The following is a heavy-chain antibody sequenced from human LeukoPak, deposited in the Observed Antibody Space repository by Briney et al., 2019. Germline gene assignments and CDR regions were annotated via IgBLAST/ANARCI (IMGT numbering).Heavy chain of an antibody. J-gene: IGHJ4*02. CDR3: ARSDSGYYYYFDY. CDR1: GFTFSSYG. V-gene: IGHV3-30*03. Sequence: GGSLRLSCAASGFTFSSYGVHWVRQAPGKGLEWVAVISYDGSNKYYADSVKGRFTISRDNSKNTLYLQMNSLRAEDTAVYYCARSDSGYYYYFDYWGQGTLVTVSS. CDR2: ISYDGSNK. D-gene: IGHD3-22*01.